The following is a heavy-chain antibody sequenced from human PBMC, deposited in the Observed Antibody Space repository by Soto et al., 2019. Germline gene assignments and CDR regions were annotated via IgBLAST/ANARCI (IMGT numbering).Heavy chain of an antibody. CDR2: INHSGST. Sequence: QVQLQQWGAGLLKPSETLSLTCAVYGGSFSGYYWSWIRQPPGKGLEWIGEINHSGSTNYNPSLKSRVTISVDTSKNQFSLKLSSVTAADTAVYYCARDSPATTVTTGYWSDPWGQGTLVTVSS. D-gene: IGHD4-4*01. CDR3: ARDSPATTVTTGYWSDP. V-gene: IGHV4-34*01. CDR1: GGSFSGYY. J-gene: IGHJ5*02.